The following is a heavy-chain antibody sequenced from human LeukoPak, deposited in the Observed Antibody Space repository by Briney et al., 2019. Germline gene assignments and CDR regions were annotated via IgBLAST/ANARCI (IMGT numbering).Heavy chain of an antibody. D-gene: IGHD3-22*01. J-gene: IGHJ4*02. CDR3: ARVELWPYYDSSGYIDY. Sequence: SETLSLTCTVSGGSISSGDYYWSWIRQPPGKGLEWIGYIYYSGSTYYNPSLKSRVTISVDTSKNQFPLKLSSVTAADTAVYYCARVELWPYYDSSGYIDYWGQGTLVTVSS. CDR1: GGSISSGDYY. CDR2: IYYSGST. V-gene: IGHV4-30-4*08.